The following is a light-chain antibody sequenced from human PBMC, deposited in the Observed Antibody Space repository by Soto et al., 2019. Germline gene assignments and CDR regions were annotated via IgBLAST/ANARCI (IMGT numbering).Light chain of an antibody. CDR1: QSVSSSY. V-gene: IGKV3-20*01. Sequence: EIVMTQSPATLSVSPGERATLSCRASQSVSSSYLAWYQQKPGQAPRLLIYGASSRATGIPDRFSGSGSGTDFTLTISRLEPEDFAVYYCQQYGSSPTTFGQGTKMDI. CDR2: GAS. CDR3: QQYGSSPTT. J-gene: IGKJ1*01.